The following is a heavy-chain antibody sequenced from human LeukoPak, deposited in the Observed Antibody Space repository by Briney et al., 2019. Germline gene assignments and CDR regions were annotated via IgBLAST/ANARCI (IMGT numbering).Heavy chain of an antibody. CDR2: IYYSGST. J-gene: IGHJ3*02. Sequence: PSETLSLTCAVYGGSFSGYYWSWIRQPPGKGLEWIGYIYYSGSTNYNPSLKSRVTISVDTSKNQFSLKLSSVTAADTDVYYCARDLDWGSGAFDIWGQGTMVTVSS. D-gene: IGHD7-27*01. CDR3: ARDLDWGSGAFDI. V-gene: IGHV4-59*01. CDR1: GGSFSGYY.